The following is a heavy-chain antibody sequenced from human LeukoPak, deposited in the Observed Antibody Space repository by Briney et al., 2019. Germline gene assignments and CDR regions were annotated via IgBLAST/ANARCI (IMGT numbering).Heavy chain of an antibody. Sequence: GESLKISCKGSGYSFTNYWIAWVRQMPGKGLEWMGIIYPDDSETRYNPSFQGQVTTSADWSISTAYLQWSSLKASDTAMYYCARRPPYSSSSYYFDYWGQGALVTVSS. CDR1: GYSFTNYW. D-gene: IGHD6-6*01. CDR2: IYPDDSET. J-gene: IGHJ4*02. CDR3: ARRPPYSSSSYYFDY. V-gene: IGHV5-51*01.